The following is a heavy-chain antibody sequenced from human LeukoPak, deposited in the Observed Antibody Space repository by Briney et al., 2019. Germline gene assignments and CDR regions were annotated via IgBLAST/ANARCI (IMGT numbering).Heavy chain of an antibody. CDR2: IRRNSDGGTI. D-gene: IGHD3-22*01. V-gene: IGHV3-15*07. J-gene: IGHJ5*02. CDR3: ATDFYDTT. Sequence: PGGSLRLSCAASGLTVTNAWMNWVRQAPGKGLEWVGRIRRNSDGGTIDYAAPVKGRFALSRDDSKNTLYLHMSSLQTEDTAVYYCATDFYDTTWGQGTLVTVSS. CDR1: GLTVTNAW.